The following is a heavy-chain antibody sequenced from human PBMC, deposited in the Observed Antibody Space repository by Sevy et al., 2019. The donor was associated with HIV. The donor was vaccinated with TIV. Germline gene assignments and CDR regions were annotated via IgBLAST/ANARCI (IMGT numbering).Heavy chain of an antibody. D-gene: IGHD1-26*01. CDR1: GGSVGSGSYY. CDR3: ARSDSGSYQTSYYFDY. V-gene: IGHV4-61*01. J-gene: IGHJ4*02. CDR2: IYYSGST. Sequence: SETLSLTCTVSGGSVGSGSYYWSWIRQPPGKGLEWIGYIYYSGSTNYNPSLKSRVTISVDTSKNQFSLKLSSVTAADTAVYYCARSDSGSYQTSYYFDYWGQGTLVTVSS.